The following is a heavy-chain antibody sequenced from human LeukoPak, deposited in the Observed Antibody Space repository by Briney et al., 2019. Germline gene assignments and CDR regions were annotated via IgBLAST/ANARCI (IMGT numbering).Heavy chain of an antibody. CDR2: IRQDGGVE. D-gene: IGHD5-18*01. CDR3: ARWAGVTDY. CDR1: GFTFENYW. Sequence: GSLRLSCAASGFTFENYWMSWVRQAPGKGPEWVANIRQDGGVEHYLDSVKGRFTISRDNAKNSLILQMSSLRAEDTAAYYCARWAGVTDYWGQGTLVTVSS. V-gene: IGHV3-7*01. J-gene: IGHJ4*02.